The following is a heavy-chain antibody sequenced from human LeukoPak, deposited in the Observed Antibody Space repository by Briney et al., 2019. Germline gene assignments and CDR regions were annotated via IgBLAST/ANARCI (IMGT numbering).Heavy chain of an antibody. CDR1: GFRFSDYY. J-gene: IGHJ6*02. Sequence: PGGSLRLSCEASGFRFSDYYMTWIRQAPGMGLEWISYIVSSGDTTYYADSVKGRFTISRDNAKNSLYLQMNSLRADDTAVYYCARGDSSSWYVGYHILDVWGQGTTVTVS. V-gene: IGHV3-11*01. CDR2: IVSSGDTT. CDR3: ARGDSSSWYVGYHILDV. D-gene: IGHD6-13*01.